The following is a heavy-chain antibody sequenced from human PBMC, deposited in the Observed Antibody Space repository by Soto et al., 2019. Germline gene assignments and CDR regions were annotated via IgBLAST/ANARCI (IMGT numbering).Heavy chain of an antibody. Sequence: PGGSLRLSCAASGFTFSSYSMNWVRQAPGKGLEWVSYISSSSSTIYYADSVKGRFTISRDNAKNSLYLQMNSLRDEDTAVYYCETDLVSGDYILDYWGQGTLVTVSS. D-gene: IGHD4-17*01. V-gene: IGHV3-48*02. J-gene: IGHJ4*02. CDR3: ETDLVSGDYILDY. CDR2: ISSSSSTI. CDR1: GFTFSSYS.